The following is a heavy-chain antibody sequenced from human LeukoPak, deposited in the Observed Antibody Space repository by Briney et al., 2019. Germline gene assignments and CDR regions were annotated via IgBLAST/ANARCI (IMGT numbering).Heavy chain of an antibody. CDR2: IYTSGST. D-gene: IGHD5-24*01. J-gene: IGHJ4*02. Sequence: SETLSLTCTVSGGSISSGSYYWSWIRQPAGKGLEWIGRIYTSGSTNYNPSLKSRVTISVDTSKNQFSLKLSSVTAADTAVYYCAREGDGYNNWGQGTLVTVSS. CDR3: AREGDGYNN. CDR1: GGSISSGSYY. V-gene: IGHV4-61*02.